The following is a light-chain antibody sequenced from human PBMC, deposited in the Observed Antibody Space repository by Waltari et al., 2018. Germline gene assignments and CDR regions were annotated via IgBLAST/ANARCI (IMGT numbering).Light chain of an antibody. CDR2: LGS. CDR3: MQALQTPPT. J-gene: IGKJ1*01. V-gene: IGKV2-28*01. CDR1: QSLLHSNGYNY. Sequence: DIVMTQSPLSLPVTPGEPASISCRSSQSLLHSNGYNYLDWYLQKPGQSPQLLIYLGSNLASGVPDRFSGSGSGTDCTLKISRVEAEDVGVYYCMQALQTPPTFGQGTKVEIK.